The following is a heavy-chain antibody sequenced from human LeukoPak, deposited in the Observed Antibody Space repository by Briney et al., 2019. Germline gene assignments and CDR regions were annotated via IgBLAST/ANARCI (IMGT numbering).Heavy chain of an antibody. CDR3: AKEYGSSRSAFDI. V-gene: IGHV3-30*18. J-gene: IGHJ3*02. Sequence: GRSLRLSRAASGFTLSSYGMHWVRQAPGKGLEWVAVISYDGSNKYYVDSVKGRFSIPRDNSKNTLYLQMNSLSAEDTAVYYCAKEYGSSRSAFDIWGQGTMVTVSS. CDR1: GFTLSSYG. D-gene: IGHD6-13*01. CDR2: ISYDGSNK.